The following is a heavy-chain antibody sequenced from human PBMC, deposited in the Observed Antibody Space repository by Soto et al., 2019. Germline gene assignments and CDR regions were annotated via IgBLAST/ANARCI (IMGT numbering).Heavy chain of an antibody. J-gene: IGHJ5*02. Sequence: ASETLSLTCTVSGGSISNGAYYWGWIRQHPGKGLEWILYIYYSGSTYYNPSLKSRITISVDTSKNQFSLKLSSVTAADTAVYYCAGPVAGPGLLHGYNWFDPWGQGTLVTVSS. CDR3: AGPVAGPGLLHGYNWFDP. CDR1: GGSISNGAYY. V-gene: IGHV4-31*03. CDR2: IYYSGST. D-gene: IGHD6-19*01.